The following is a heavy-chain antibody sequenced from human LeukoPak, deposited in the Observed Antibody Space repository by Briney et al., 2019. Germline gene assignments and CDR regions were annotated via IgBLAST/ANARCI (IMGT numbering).Heavy chain of an antibody. CDR2: IYYSGST. Sequence: PSETLSLTCTVSGGSISSGDYYWSWIRQPPGKGLEWIGYIYYSGSTYYNPSLKSRVTISVDTSKNQFSLKLSSVTAADTAVYYCARTIYYYGSGSYYNEGLDWFDPWGQGTLVTVSS. J-gene: IGHJ5*02. CDR3: ARTIYYYGSGSYYNEGLDWFDP. CDR1: GGSISSGDYY. V-gene: IGHV4-30-4*01. D-gene: IGHD3-10*01.